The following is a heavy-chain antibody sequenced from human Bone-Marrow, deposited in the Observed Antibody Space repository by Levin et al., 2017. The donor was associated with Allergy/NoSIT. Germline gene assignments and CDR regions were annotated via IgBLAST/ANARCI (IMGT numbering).Heavy chain of an antibody. J-gene: IGHJ4*02. CDR3: ARLFAGYYYGSGSVRPKYYFDY. CDR1: GGSISSYY. D-gene: IGHD3-10*01. CDR2: IYYSGST. V-gene: IGHV4-59*01. Sequence: SETLSLTCTVSGGSISSYYWSWIRQPPGKGLEWIGYIYYSGSTNYNPSLKSRVTISVDTSKNQFSLKLSSVTAADTAVYYCARLFAGYYYGSGSVRPKYYFDYWGQGTLVTVSS.